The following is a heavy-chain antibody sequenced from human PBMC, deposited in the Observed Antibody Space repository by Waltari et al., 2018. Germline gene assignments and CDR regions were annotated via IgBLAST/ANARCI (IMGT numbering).Heavy chain of an antibody. CDR1: GFTFSSYS. J-gene: IGHJ4*02. V-gene: IGHV3-48*04. Sequence: EVQLVESGGGLVQPGGSLRLSCAASGFTFSSYSMNWVRQAPGKGLEWVSYISSSSSTIYYADSVNGRFTISRDNAKNSLYLQMNSLRAEDTAVYYCARDQSFYDSSERYFDYWGQGTLVTVSS. CDR2: ISSSSSTI. D-gene: IGHD3-22*01. CDR3: ARDQSFYDSSERYFDY.